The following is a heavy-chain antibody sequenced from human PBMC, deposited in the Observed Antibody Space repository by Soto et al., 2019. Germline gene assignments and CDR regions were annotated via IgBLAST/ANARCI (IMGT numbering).Heavy chain of an antibody. J-gene: IGHJ4*02. D-gene: IGHD2-8*02. Sequence: GGSLRLSCTASGFSLSIYGLHWVRQAPGKGLQWVAGLWSNGIKTSYTDSVKGRFTISRDTSKNMLYLQMNTLGAEDTAVYYCARDLHYWSLLIDHWGQGTLVTVSS. CDR1: GFSLSIYG. CDR3: ARDLHYWSLLIDH. V-gene: IGHV3-33*01. CDR2: LWSNGIKT.